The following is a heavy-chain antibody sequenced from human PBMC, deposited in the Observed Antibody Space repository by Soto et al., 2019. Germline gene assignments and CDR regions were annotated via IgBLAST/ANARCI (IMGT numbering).Heavy chain of an antibody. CDR2: ITTTSGAT. CDR3: TTDRPRDYSAVVPRGAWFEP. J-gene: IGHJ5*02. D-gene: IGHD2-15*01. CDR1: GFTFNTYA. Sequence: GGSLRLSCAASGFTFNTYAMTWVRQAPGKGLEWVSTITTTSGATYCADSVKGRFTISRDNSKNTLYLQMNSLRAEDTAIYYCTTDRPRDYSAVVPRGAWFEPWGQGTLVTVSS. V-gene: IGHV3-23*01.